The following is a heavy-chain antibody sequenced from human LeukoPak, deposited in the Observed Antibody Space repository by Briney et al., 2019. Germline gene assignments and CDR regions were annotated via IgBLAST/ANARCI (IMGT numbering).Heavy chain of an antibody. CDR3: ARERGGVWFGELSPFDY. CDR2: IYYSGST. D-gene: IGHD3-10*01. Sequence: SQTLSLTCTVSGGSISSGDYYWSWISQPPGKGLEWIGYIYYSGSTYYNPSLKSRVTISVDTSKNQFSLELSSVTAADTAVYYCARERGGVWFGELSPFDYWGQGTLVTVSS. J-gene: IGHJ4*02. V-gene: IGHV4-30-4*01. CDR1: GGSISSGDYY.